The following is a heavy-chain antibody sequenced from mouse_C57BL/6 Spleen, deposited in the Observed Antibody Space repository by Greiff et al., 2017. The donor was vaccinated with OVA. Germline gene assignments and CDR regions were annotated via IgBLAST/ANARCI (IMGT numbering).Heavy chain of an antibody. D-gene: IGHD2-4*01. CDR1: GYAFPNYL. CDR3: ARRDYDYGWFAY. V-gene: IGHV1-54*01. Sequence: QVQLQQSGAELVRPGTSVKVSRKASGYAFPNYLIEWVKQRPGQGLEWIGVINPGSGGTNYNEKFKGKATLTADKSATTAYMQLSSLTSDDSAVYFCARRDYDYGWFAYWGQGTLVTVSA. CDR2: INPGSGGT. J-gene: IGHJ3*01.